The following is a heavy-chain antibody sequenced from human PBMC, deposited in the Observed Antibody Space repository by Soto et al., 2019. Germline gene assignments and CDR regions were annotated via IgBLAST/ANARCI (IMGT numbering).Heavy chain of an antibody. J-gene: IGHJ6*02. CDR2: IKQDGSEK. CDR3: AKALPPYYDFWSGYYSTDV. Sequence: GGSLRLSCAASGFTFSSYWMSWVRQAPGKGLEWVANIKQDGSEKYYVDSVKGRFTISRDNAKNTLYLQMNSLRAEDTAVYYCAKALPPYYDFWSGYYSTDVWGQGTTVTVSS. D-gene: IGHD3-3*01. V-gene: IGHV3-7*03. CDR1: GFTFSSYW.